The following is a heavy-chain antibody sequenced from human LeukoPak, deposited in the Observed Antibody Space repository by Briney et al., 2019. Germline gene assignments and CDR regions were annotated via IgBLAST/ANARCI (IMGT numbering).Heavy chain of an antibody. V-gene: IGHV3-9*01. CDR1: GFTFDDYA. D-gene: IGHD5-18*01. CDR2: ISWNSGSI. CDR3: AKDIRGYSYGFFDY. J-gene: IGHJ4*02. Sequence: PGGSLRLSRAASGFTFDDYAMHWVRQAPGKGLEWVSGISWNSGSIGYADSVKGRFTISRDNAKNSLYLQMNSLRAEDTALYYCAKDIRGYSYGFFDYWGQGTLVTVSS.